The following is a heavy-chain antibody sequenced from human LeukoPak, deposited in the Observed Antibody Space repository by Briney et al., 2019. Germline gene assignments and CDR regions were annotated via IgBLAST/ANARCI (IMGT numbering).Heavy chain of an antibody. D-gene: IGHD2-21*02. CDR3: ARVRSVVMTAHNFDY. CDR1: GFTFNSYA. J-gene: IGHJ4*02. CDR2: ISYDGGNE. Sequence: TGGSLRLSCAASGFTFNSYAMHCVRQAPGKGLEWVAVISYDGGNEYYADSVKGRFTISRDNSKNTLYLQMNSLRAEDTAVYYSARVRSVVMTAHNFDYWGQGTLVTVSS. V-gene: IGHV3-30-3*01.